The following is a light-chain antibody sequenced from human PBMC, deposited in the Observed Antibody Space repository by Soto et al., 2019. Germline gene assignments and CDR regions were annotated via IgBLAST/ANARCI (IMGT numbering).Light chain of an antibody. V-gene: IGKV3-11*01. J-gene: IGKJ4*01. CDR2: DAS. CDR1: QSVSSY. CDR3: QQRSNWRGA. Sequence: EIVLTQSPATLSLSPGERATLSCRASQSVSSYLAWYQQKPGQAPRLLIYDASNRATGIPARFSGSGSGTDFTLTISSLGPEDFAVYYCQQRSNWRGAFGGGTKVEIK.